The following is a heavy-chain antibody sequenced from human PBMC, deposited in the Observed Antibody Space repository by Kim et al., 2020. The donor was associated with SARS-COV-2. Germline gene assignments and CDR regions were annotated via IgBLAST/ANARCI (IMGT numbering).Heavy chain of an antibody. J-gene: IGHJ4*02. Sequence: RFTISRDNSKNTLYLQMNSLRAEDTAVYYCARDIFPYCSSTSCYGRYFDYWGQGTLVTVSS. CDR3: ARDIFPYCSSTSCYGRYFDY. D-gene: IGHD2-2*01. V-gene: IGHV3-30*07.